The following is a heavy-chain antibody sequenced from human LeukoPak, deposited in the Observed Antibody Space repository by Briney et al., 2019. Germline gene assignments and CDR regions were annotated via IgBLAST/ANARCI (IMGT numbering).Heavy chain of an antibody. D-gene: IGHD3-22*01. J-gene: IGHJ4*02. CDR3: ATADSSGYYSPDY. V-gene: IGHV3-21*01. CDR1: GFTFSSYS. Sequence: GGSLRLSCAASGFTFSSYSMNWVRQAPGKGMEWVSSISSSSSYIYYADSVKGRFTISRENPKNSLYLQMNSLRAEDTAVYYCATADSSGYYSPDYWGQGTLVTVSS. CDR2: ISSSSSYI.